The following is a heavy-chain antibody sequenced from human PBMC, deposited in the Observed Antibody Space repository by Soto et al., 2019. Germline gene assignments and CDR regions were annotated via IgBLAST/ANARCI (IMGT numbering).Heavy chain of an antibody. CDR3: AKGAVWAPEYYSDY. D-gene: IGHD1-26*01. CDR1: GYTFTSYG. V-gene: IGHV1-18*01. CDR2: INPYNANT. J-gene: IGHJ4*02. Sequence: QVQLVQSGAEVKKPGASVKVSCKASGYTFTSYGIIWVRQAPGQGLEWMGWINPYNANTKYAQKVQGRVTMTTDTSTSTAYMELTSLRSDDTAVYYCAKGAVWAPEYYSDYWGQGTLVTVSS.